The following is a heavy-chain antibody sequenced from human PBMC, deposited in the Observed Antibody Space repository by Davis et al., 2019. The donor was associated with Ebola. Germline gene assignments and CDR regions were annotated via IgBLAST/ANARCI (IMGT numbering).Heavy chain of an antibody. J-gene: IGHJ4*02. Sequence: PGGSLRLSCAASGFTFSSYAMHWVRQAPGKGLEWVAVISYDGSNKYYADSVKGRFTISRDNSKNTLYLQMNSLRAEDTAVYYCAKDKRLAVAGTMFDYWGQGTLVTVSS. CDR3: AKDKRLAVAGTMFDY. D-gene: IGHD6-19*01. V-gene: IGHV3-30-3*01. CDR1: GFTFSSYA. CDR2: ISYDGSNK.